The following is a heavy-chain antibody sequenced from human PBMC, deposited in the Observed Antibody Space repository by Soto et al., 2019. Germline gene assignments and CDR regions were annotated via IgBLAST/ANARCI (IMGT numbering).Heavy chain of an antibody. Sequence: QVQLVQSGAEVKKPGASVKVSCKASGYTFTSYDINWVRQATGQGLEWMGWMNPNSGNTGYAQKFQGRVTMTRNTSISTAYMELSSLRSEDTAVYYCASPARNYDFWSGYSFDIWGQGTMVIVSS. CDR1: GYTFTSYD. V-gene: IGHV1-8*01. CDR3: ASPARNYDFWSGYSFDI. CDR2: MNPNSGNT. D-gene: IGHD3-3*01. J-gene: IGHJ3*02.